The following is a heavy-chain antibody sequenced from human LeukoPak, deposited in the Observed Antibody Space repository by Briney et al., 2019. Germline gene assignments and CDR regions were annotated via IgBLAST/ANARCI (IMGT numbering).Heavy chain of an antibody. V-gene: IGHV1-18*01. CDR2: IRAYNGNT. Sequence: ASVKVSCKASGYTFTSYGISWVRQAPGQGLEWMGWIRAYNGNTNYAQKLQGRVTMTTDTSTSTAYMELRSLRSDDTAVYYCARGSVYYDILTGYSHHTYFDYWGQGTLVTVSS. CDR3: ARGSVYYDILTGYSHHTYFDY. J-gene: IGHJ4*02. CDR1: GYTFTSYG. D-gene: IGHD3-9*01.